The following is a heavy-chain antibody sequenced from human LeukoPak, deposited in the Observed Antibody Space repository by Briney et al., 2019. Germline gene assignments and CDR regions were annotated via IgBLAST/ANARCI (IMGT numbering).Heavy chain of an antibody. CDR3: AKRVAGAMTGMDV. CDR2: ITSSGGET. J-gene: IGHJ6*02. D-gene: IGHD6-13*01. CDR1: GFTFSSCG. Sequence: TGGSLRLSCAASGFTFSSCGMSWVRQAPGKGLEWVSLITSSGGETFYEDSVKGRFTISRDNSKKTLYLEMNSLRGEDTAVYYCAKRVAGAMTGMDVWGQGTTVTVSS. V-gene: IGHV3-23*01.